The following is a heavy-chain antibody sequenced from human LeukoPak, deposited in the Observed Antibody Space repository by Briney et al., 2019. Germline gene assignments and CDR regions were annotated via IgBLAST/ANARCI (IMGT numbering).Heavy chain of an antibody. V-gene: IGHV4-59*01. Sequence: SESLSLTCTVSDGSFDDYYWTWIRQPPGKGLEWIGYSGSSKYNPSLKSRLTITVDTSKRHFSLTLSSVTAADTAVYYCARTRRHYYGSGKNLTPWPAGLDVRGQGTTVIVS. J-gene: IGHJ6*02. CDR2: SGSS. D-gene: IGHD3-10*01. CDR1: DGSFDDYY. CDR3: ARTRRHYYGSGKNLTPWPAGLDV.